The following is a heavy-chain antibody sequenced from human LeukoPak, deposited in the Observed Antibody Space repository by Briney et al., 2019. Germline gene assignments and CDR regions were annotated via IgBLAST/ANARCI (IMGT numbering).Heavy chain of an antibody. V-gene: IGHV1-69*05. CDR1: GGTFSSYA. Sequence: SVKVSCKASGGTFSSYAISWVRQAPGQGLEWMGGIIPIFGTANYAQKFQGRVTITTDESTSTAYMELSSLRPEDPAVYYWARAVGTPVPTALFAYGGQGTLVTVSS. CDR3: ARAVGTPVPTALFAY. CDR2: IIPIFGTA. D-gene: IGHD4-17*01. J-gene: IGHJ4*02.